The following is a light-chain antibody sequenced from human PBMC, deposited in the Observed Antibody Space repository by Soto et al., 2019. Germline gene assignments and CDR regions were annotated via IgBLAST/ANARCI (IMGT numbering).Light chain of an antibody. J-gene: IGKJ1*01. V-gene: IGKV1-12*01. CDR3: QHMRT. CDR2: AAS. Sequence: DFQMTQSPSSVSASVGDRVTITCRASQGISSWLAWYQQKPGKAPKLLIYAASSLQSGVPSRFSGSGFGTEFSLTISSLQPDDFGSYYCQHMRTFGQGTKVDIK. CDR1: QGISSW.